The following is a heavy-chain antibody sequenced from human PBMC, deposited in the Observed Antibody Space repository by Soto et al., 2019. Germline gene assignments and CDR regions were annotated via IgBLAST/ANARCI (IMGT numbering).Heavy chain of an antibody. CDR2: IIPIFGTA. Sequence: GASVKVSCKASGGTFSSYAISWVRQAPGQGLEWMGGIIPIFGTANYAQKFQGRVTITADESTSTAYMELSSLRSEDTAVYYCARDRAFGYCSGGSCYYWSFDYWGQGTLVT. CDR3: ARDRAFGYCSGGSCYYWSFDY. J-gene: IGHJ4*02. V-gene: IGHV1-69*13. D-gene: IGHD2-15*01. CDR1: GGTFSSYA.